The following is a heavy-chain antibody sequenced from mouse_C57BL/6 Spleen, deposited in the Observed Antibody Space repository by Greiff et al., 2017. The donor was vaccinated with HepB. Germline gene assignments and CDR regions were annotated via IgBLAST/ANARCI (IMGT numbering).Heavy chain of an antibody. CDR1: GYAFSSYW. D-gene: IGHD2-4*01. J-gene: IGHJ3*01. CDR2: IYPGDGDT. V-gene: IGHV1-80*01. CDR3: ARDYDYVAY. Sequence: LQQSGASVKISCKASGYAFSSYWMNWVKQRPGKGLEWIGQIYPGDGDTNYNGKFKGKATLTADKSSSTAYMQLSSLTSEDSAVYFCARDYDYVAYWGQGTLVTVSA.